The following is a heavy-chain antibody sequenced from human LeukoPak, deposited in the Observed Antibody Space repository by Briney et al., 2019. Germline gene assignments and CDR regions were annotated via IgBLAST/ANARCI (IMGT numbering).Heavy chain of an antibody. J-gene: IGHJ4*02. CDR2: ISSSSSYT. V-gene: IGHV3-11*06. CDR3: ARDYDGSATFDY. CDR1: GFTFSDYY. D-gene: IGHD3-10*01. Sequence: GGSLRLSCAASGFTFSDYYVSWIRQAPGKGLEWVSYISSSSSYTNYADSVKGRFTISRDNAKNSLYPQMNSLRAEDTAVYYCARDYDGSATFDYWGQGTLVTVSS.